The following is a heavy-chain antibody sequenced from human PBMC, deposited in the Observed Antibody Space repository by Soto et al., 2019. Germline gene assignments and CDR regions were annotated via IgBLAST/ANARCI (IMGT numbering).Heavy chain of an antibody. Sequence: QVQLQESGPGLVKPSETLSLTCTVSGGSISSYYWSWIRQPPGKGLEWIGYIYYNGSTNYNPSLTSRVTISVDTSKNQFSLKLSSVTAADTAVYYCARGGLHRWWFDPWGQGTLVTVSS. D-gene: IGHD1-26*01. CDR2: IYYNGST. J-gene: IGHJ5*02. CDR1: GGSISSYY. CDR3: ARGGLHRWWFDP. V-gene: IGHV4-59*01.